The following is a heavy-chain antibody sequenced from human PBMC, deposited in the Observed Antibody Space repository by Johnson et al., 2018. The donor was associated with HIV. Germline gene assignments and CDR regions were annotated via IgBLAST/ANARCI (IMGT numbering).Heavy chain of an antibody. Sequence: VQLVESGGGLVQPGGSLRLSCAASGFTFSSYDMHWVRQATGKGLEWVSAIGTDGDTYYPGSGKGGFTISRENAKNPLYLQMNSLRAVDTAVYYCVQGVPNPAGAFDIWGRGTMVTVSS. V-gene: IGHV3-13*01. D-gene: IGHD6-19*01. CDR1: GFTFSSYD. CDR3: VQGVPNPAGAFDI. CDR2: IGTDGDT. J-gene: IGHJ3*02.